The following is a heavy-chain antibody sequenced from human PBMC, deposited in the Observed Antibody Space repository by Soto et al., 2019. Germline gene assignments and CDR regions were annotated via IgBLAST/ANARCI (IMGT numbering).Heavy chain of an antibody. CDR2: ISGSGGST. CDR1: RMTFSTYD. J-gene: IGHJ6*02. Sequence: RLTCDASRMTFSTYDMSWVRQAPGKGLEWVSAISGSGGSTYYADSVKGRFTISRDNSKNTLYLQMNSLRAEDTAVYYCAKDVRASGSYYYYHGMDVWGQGKTVTVS. V-gene: IGHV3-23*01. D-gene: IGHD5-12*01. CDR3: AKDVRASGSYYYYHGMDV.